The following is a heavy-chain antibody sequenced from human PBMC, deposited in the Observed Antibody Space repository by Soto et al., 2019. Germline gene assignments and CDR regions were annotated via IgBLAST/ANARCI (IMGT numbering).Heavy chain of an antibody. V-gene: IGHV1-18*01. Sequence: QVQLVQSGAEVKKPGASVKVSCKTSGYTFTSYGISWVRQAPGQGLEWMGWISAYNGNTNYAQKPQDRVTMTTDTSTTTAYMELRSLRSDDTAVYYCAREGVRPYYYYGMDVWGQGTTVTVSS. CDR2: ISAYNGNT. CDR1: GYTFTSYG. CDR3: AREGVRPYYYYGMDV. J-gene: IGHJ6*02. D-gene: IGHD3-16*01.